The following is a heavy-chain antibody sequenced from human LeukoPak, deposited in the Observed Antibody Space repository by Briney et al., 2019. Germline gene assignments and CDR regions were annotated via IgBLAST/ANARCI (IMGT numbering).Heavy chain of an antibody. CDR1: GGSVSSGSYY. J-gene: IGHJ3*02. Sequence: SETLSPTCTVSGGSVSSGSYYWSWIRQPPGKGLEWIGYIYYSGSTTYNPSLKSRVTMSVDTSKNQFSLNLSSVTAADTAVYYCARRGQSAFDIWGQGTMVTVSS. CDR3: ARRGQSAFDI. D-gene: IGHD3-10*01. CDR2: IYYSGST. V-gene: IGHV4-61*01.